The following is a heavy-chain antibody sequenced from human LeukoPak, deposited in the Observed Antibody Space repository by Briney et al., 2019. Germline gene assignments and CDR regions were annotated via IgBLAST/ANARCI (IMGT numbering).Heavy chain of an antibody. V-gene: IGHV3-11*01. D-gene: IGHD5-24*01. CDR2: ISSRGKTI. Sequence: PGGSLRLSCAASGFTFSDYYMSWIRQAPGKGLEWLSYISSRGKTIHFADSVKGRFSVSRDNTNNTLYVQMNSLRAEDTAVYFCARGRDDYKYWGQGTLVTVSS. J-gene: IGHJ4*02. CDR1: GFTFSDYY. CDR3: ARGRDDYKY.